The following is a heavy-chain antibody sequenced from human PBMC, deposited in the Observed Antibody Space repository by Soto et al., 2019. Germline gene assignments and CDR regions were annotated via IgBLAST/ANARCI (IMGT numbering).Heavy chain of an antibody. CDR2: VYYIGSA. Sequence: PSETLSLTCSVSGGSMSNSTFYWGWIRQPPGKGLEWIGSVYYIGSAYYNSSLKTRVTMSVDLSKNHFSLGLSSVTAADTAVYYCATSAYNWFDAWGQGTLVTF. J-gene: IGHJ5*02. CDR3: ATSAYNWFDA. CDR1: GGSMSNSTFY. V-gene: IGHV4-39*02.